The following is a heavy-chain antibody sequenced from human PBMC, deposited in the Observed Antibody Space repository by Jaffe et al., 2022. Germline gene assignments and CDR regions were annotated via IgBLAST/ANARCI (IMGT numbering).Heavy chain of an antibody. D-gene: IGHD6-13*01. CDR2: IYYSGST. CDR1: GGSISSSSYY. Sequence: QLQLQESGPGLVKPSETLSLTCTVSGGSISSSSYYWGWIRQPPGKGLEWIGSIYYSGSTYYNPSLKSRVTISVDTSKNQFSLKLSSVTAADTAVYYCARQYSVEQLVHDWFDPWGQGTLVTVSS. J-gene: IGHJ5*02. CDR3: ARQYSVEQLVHDWFDP. V-gene: IGHV4-39*01.